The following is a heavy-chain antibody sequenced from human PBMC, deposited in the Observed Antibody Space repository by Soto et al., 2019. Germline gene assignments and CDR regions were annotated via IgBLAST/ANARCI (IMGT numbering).Heavy chain of an antibody. D-gene: IGHD6-19*01. CDR1: GFTFSSYA. V-gene: IGHV3-23*01. CDR2: ISGSGGST. Sequence: EVQLLESGGGLVQPGGSLRLSCAASGFTFSSYAMSWVRQAPGKGLEWVSAISGSGGSTYYADSVKGRFTISRDNSKNRLYLHMNSLRADDSAVYYCAEDRPGRAVVWGQGTLVTVSS. CDR3: AEDRPGRAVV. J-gene: IGHJ4*02.